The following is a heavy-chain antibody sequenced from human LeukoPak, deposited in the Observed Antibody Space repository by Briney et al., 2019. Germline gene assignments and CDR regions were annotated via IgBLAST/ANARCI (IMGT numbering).Heavy chain of an antibody. J-gene: IGHJ5*02. CDR2: ISDTGRLS. V-gene: IGHV3-23*01. D-gene: IGHD5-24*01. Sequence: GGSLRLSCAASGFTFSSYAMSWVRQAPGKGLEWVAAISDTGRLSYCADPVNGRFTISRDNSKNTLSLQMNSLRAADTAVYYCAKGGPRDGYSYASWGQGTLITVSS. CDR1: GFTFSSYA. CDR3: AKGGPRDGYSYAS.